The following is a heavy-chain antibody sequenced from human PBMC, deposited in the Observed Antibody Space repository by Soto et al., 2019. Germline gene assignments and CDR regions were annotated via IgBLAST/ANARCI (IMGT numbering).Heavy chain of an antibody. CDR3: ARDDYYDSSGYFDY. CDR2: IWYDGSNK. V-gene: IGHV3-33*01. D-gene: IGHD3-22*01. CDR1: GFTFSSYG. Sequence: GGSLRLSCAASGFTFSSYGMHWVRQAPGKGLEWVAVIWYDGSNKYYADSVKGRFTISRDNSKNTLYLQMNSLRAEDTAVYYCARDDYYDSSGYFDYWGQGTLVTVSS. J-gene: IGHJ4*02.